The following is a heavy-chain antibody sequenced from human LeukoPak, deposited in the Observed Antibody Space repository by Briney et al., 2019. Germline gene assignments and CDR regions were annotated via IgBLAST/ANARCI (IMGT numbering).Heavy chain of an antibody. V-gene: IGHV4-61*02. CDR2: IYTSGST. D-gene: IGHD5-24*01. CDR1: GGSISSGSYY. J-gene: IGHJ3*02. Sequence: SETLSLTCTVSGGSISSGSYYWSWIRQPAGKGLEWIGRIYTSGSTNYNPSLKSRVTISVDTSKNQFSLKLSSVTAADTAVYYCASIAEGDGYNYGVAFDIWGQGTMVTVSS. CDR3: ASIAEGDGYNYGVAFDI.